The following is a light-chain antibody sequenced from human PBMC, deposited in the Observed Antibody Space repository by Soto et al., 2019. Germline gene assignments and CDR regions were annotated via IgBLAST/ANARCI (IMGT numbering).Light chain of an antibody. CDR2: GAS. J-gene: IGKJ1*01. Sequence: EIVLTQSPGTLALSPGERATLSCRASQSVPSKYLAWYQQNPGQAPRLLNYGASNRATGIPDKFSGSGSGTDFTLTISRLEPEDFAVYYCQQYGTSPRTFGQGTKVDIK. V-gene: IGKV3-20*01. CDR1: QSVPSKY. CDR3: QQYGTSPRT.